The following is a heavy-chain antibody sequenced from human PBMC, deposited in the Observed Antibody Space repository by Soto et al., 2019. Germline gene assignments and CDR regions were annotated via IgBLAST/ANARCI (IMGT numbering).Heavy chain of an antibody. D-gene: IGHD3-22*01. Sequence: EVQLLESGGGLVQPGGSLRLSCAASGFTFSSYAMSWVRQAPGKGLEWVSAISGSGGSTYYADSVKGRFTISRDNSKNTLYLQMNSLRAEDTAVYYCAKPQLLYYYDSSGFDYWGQGTLVTVSS. CDR2: ISGSGGST. J-gene: IGHJ4*02. CDR3: AKPQLLYYYDSSGFDY. CDR1: GFTFSSYA. V-gene: IGHV3-23*01.